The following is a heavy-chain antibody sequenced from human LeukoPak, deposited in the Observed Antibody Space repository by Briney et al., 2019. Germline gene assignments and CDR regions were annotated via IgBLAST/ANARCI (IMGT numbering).Heavy chain of an antibody. Sequence: PSQTLSLTCTVSGGSISSGSYYWSWIRQPAGKGLEWIGRIYTSGSTNYNPSLKSRVTISVDTSKNQFSLKLSSVTAADTAVYYCAREVVNGDDYDAFDIWGQGTMVTVSS. CDR1: GGSISSGSYY. D-gene: IGHD4-17*01. CDR3: AREVVNGDDYDAFDI. CDR2: IYTSGST. V-gene: IGHV4-61*02. J-gene: IGHJ3*02.